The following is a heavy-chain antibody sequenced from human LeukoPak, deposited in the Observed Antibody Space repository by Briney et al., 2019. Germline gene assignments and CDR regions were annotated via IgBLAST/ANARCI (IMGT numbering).Heavy chain of an antibody. CDR1: GGTFSSYA. V-gene: IGHV1-69*01. D-gene: IGHD3-10*01. CDR2: IIPIFGTA. Sequence: GSSVKVSCKASGGTFSSYAISWVRQAPGQGLEWMGGIIPIFGTANYAQKFQGRVTITADESTSTAYMELSSLRSEDTAVYYCARCRDSRGSSPIWFGELEYYFDYWGQGTLVTVSP. J-gene: IGHJ4*02. CDR3: ARCRDSRGSSPIWFGELEYYFDY.